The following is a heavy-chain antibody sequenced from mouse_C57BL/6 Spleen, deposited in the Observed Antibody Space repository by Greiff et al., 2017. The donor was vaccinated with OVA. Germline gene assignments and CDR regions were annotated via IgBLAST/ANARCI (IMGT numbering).Heavy chain of an antibody. J-gene: IGHJ3*01. V-gene: IGHV1-61*01. CDR2: IYPSDSET. CDR3: ARGYDYGSFAY. CDR1: GYTFTSYW. D-gene: IGHD2-4*01. Sequence: QVQLQQPGAELVRPGSSVKLSCKASGYTFTSYWMDWVKQRPGQGLEWIGNIYPSDSETHYNQKFKDKATLTVDKSSSTAYMQLRSLTSEDSAVYYCARGYDYGSFAYWGQGTLVTVSA.